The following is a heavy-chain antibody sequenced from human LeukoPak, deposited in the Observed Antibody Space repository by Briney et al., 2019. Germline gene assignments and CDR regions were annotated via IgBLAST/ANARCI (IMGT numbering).Heavy chain of an antibody. CDR3: ARDRREYSSGWYNY. Sequence: ASVKVSCKASGYTFTSYGISWVRQAPGQGLEWMGWINPNSGGTNYAQKFQGRVTMTRDTSISTAYMELSRLRSDDTAVYYCARDRREYSSGWYNYWGQGTLVTVSS. J-gene: IGHJ4*02. D-gene: IGHD6-19*01. CDR2: INPNSGGT. V-gene: IGHV1-2*02. CDR1: GYTFTSYG.